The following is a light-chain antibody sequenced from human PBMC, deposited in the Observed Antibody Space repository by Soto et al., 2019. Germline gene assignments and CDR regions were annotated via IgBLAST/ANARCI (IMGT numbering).Light chain of an antibody. J-gene: IGKJ4*01. CDR3: QQYNSWPLT. CDR2: VAS. V-gene: IGKV3-15*01. Sequence: EIGMTQSPATLSVSPGERATLSCRSSQTIRNNLAWYQQKPGQAPRLLIYVASTRATDIPARFSGSGSGTDVTLTISSLQSEDFAFYYCQQYNSWPLTFGGGTNVEIK. CDR1: QTIRNN.